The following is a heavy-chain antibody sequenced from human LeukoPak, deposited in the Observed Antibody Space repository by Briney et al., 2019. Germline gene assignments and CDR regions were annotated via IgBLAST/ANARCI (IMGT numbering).Heavy chain of an antibody. V-gene: IGHV4-4*07. D-gene: IGHD2-2*01. CDR3: ARHSSPSIVVVPAAADY. Sequence: SETLSLTCTVSGGSISSYYWSWIRQPAGKGLEWIGRIYTSGSTNYNPSLKSRVTISVDTSKNQFSLKLSSVTAADTAVYYCARHSSPSIVVVPAAADYWGQGTLVTVSS. J-gene: IGHJ4*02. CDR2: IYTSGST. CDR1: GGSISSYY.